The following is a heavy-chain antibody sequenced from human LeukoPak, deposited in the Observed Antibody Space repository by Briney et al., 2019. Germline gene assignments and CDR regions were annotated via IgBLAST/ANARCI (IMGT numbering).Heavy chain of an antibody. V-gene: IGHV3-43*01. CDR2: ISWDGDTT. CDR3: AKDVHTVVVPAATQFDF. J-gene: IGHJ4*02. Sequence: GGSLRLSCAASGFTFDDFGMHWVRQPPGKGLEWVALISWDGDTTYYADSVKGRFTISRDNSKNYMYLEMKSLKNEDTALYYCAKDVHTVVVPAATQFDFWGQGTLVTVSS. D-gene: IGHD2-2*01. CDR1: GFTFDDFG.